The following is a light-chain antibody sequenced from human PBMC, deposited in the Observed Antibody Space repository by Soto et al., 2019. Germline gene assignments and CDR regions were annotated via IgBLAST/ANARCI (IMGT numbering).Light chain of an antibody. CDR1: QSVSSN. CDR3: QQYNNWPRT. V-gene: IGKV3-15*01. Sequence: ERVMTQSPATLSVPPGERATLSCRASQSVSSNLAWYQQKPGQAPRLLIYGASTRATGIPGRFSGSGSGTEFTLTISSLQSEDFAVYYCQQYNNWPRTFGQGTKVDI. J-gene: IGKJ1*01. CDR2: GAS.